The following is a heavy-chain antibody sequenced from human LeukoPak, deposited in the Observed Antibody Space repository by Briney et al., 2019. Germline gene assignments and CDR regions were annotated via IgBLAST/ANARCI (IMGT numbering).Heavy chain of an antibody. CDR2: IIPIFGTT. Sequence: GASVKVSCKGSGGTFSSHGFSWVRQVPGQGLEWMGGIIPIFGTTNYAQKFQGRVTITTDESTSTAYMELSSLRSEDTAVYYCARRWPDSSGYYLFDYWGQGTLVTVSS. CDR3: ARRWPDSSGYYLFDY. CDR1: GGTFSSHG. J-gene: IGHJ4*02. V-gene: IGHV1-69*05. D-gene: IGHD3-22*01.